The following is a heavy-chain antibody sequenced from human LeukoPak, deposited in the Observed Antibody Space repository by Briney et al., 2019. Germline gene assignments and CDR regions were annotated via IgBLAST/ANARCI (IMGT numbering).Heavy chain of an antibody. Sequence: GGSLRLSCAASGFTFTGYWMSWVRQAPGKGLEWVANIKQDGSERYYVDSVKGRFTISRDNAKNSLYLQMNSLRAEDTAVYYCASISSPIDYWGQGTLVTASS. D-gene: IGHD3-3*02. J-gene: IGHJ4*02. CDR1: GFTFTGYW. V-gene: IGHV3-7*01. CDR2: IKQDGSER. CDR3: ASISSPIDY.